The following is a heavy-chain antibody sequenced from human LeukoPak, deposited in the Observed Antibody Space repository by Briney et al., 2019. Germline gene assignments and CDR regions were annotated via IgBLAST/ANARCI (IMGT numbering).Heavy chain of an antibody. V-gene: IGHV3-21*01. J-gene: IGHJ4*02. CDR1: GFTFSSYS. D-gene: IGHD6-19*01. Sequence: GGSLRLSCAASGFTFSSYSMNWVRQAPGKGLKWVSSISSSSSYIYYADSVKGRFTISRDNAKNSLYLQMNSLRAEDTAVYYCARDLSSSGWYDYWGQGTLVTVSS. CDR2: ISSSSSYI. CDR3: ARDLSSSGWYDY.